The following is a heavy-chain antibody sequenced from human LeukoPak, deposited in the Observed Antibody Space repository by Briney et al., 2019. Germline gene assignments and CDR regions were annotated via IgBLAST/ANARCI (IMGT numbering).Heavy chain of an antibody. V-gene: IGHV1-69*13. CDR3: APPRAAVSYNYYYYYMDV. CDR2: IIPIFGTA. J-gene: IGHJ6*03. Sequence: VASVKVSCKASGGTFSSYAISWVRQAPGQGLEWMGGIIPIFGTANYAQKFQGRVTITADESTSTAYMELSSLRSEDTAVYYCAPPRAAVSYNYYYYYMDVWGKGTTVTVSS. D-gene: IGHD5-18*01. CDR1: GGTFSSYA.